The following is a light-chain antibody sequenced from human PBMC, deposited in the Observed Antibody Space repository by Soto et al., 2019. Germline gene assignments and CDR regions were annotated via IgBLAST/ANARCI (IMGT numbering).Light chain of an antibody. Sequence: QSVLTQPPSASGTPGQTVTISCSCSDSNVGANPVSLYQQVPGRAPQLLIYSNNQRPAGVPGRFSGSRSDTSASLSISGLQSADEVDYYCASWDDTLNDYVFGTGTKVTVL. CDR3: ASWDDTLNDYV. CDR2: SNN. CDR1: DSNVGANP. J-gene: IGLJ1*01. V-gene: IGLV1-44*01.